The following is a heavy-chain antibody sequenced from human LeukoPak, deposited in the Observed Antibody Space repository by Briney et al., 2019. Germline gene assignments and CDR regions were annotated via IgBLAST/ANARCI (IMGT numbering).Heavy chain of an antibody. V-gene: IGHV4-59*01. Sequence: SETLSLTCAVYGGSFSGYYWSWIRQPPGKGLEWIGYIYYSGSTNYNPSLKSRVTISVDTSKNQFSLKLSSVTAADTAVYYCASWYYDFWSGYSGYAFDIWGQGTMVTVSS. CDR2: IYYSGST. CDR3: ASWYYDFWSGYSGYAFDI. J-gene: IGHJ3*02. CDR1: GGSFSGYY. D-gene: IGHD3-3*01.